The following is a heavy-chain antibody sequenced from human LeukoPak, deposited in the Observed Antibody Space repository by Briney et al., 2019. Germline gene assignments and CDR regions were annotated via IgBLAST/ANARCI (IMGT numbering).Heavy chain of an antibody. D-gene: IGHD6-13*01. J-gene: IGHJ6*03. Sequence: GRSLRLSCAASGLTVSRSYMIWARQAPGKGLEWVSVIYSGGTTYYADSVKGRFTISRDNSKNTLYLQMNSLRAEDTAVYYCAKLYSSSWDGGDNYYYYYMDVWGKGTTVTVSS. CDR3: AKLYSSSWDGGDNYYYYYMDV. CDR1: GLTVSRSY. V-gene: IGHV3-53*05. CDR2: IYSGGTT.